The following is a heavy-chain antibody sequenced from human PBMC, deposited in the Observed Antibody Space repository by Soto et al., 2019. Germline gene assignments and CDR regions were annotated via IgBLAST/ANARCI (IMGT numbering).Heavy chain of an antibody. Sequence: QVQLVQSGAEVKKPGSSVKVSCKTSGGTFSNDIITWVRQAPEQGLEWMGRIIPLLDVADYAQMFQGRVTITADKSTGTAYMELNSLRSEDTAVYYCARDSPIGSTFSGYDAIDYWGQGTLVTVSS. CDR2: IIPLLDVA. D-gene: IGHD5-12*01. J-gene: IGHJ4*02. CDR1: GGTFSNDI. CDR3: ARDSPIGSTFSGYDAIDY. V-gene: IGHV1-69*08.